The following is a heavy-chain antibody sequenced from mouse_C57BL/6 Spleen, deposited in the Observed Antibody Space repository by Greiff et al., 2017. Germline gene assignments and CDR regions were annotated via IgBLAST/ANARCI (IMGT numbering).Heavy chain of an antibody. CDR1: GYTFTDYN. J-gene: IGHJ2*01. CDR2: INPNNGGT. D-gene: IGHD1-1*01. Sequence: VQLKESGPELVKPGASVKMSCKASGYTFTDYNMHWVKQSHGKSLEWIGYINPNNGGTSYNQKFKGKATLTVNKSSSTAYMELRSLTSEDSAVYYCARYGGLRDFDYWGQGTTRTVSS. CDR3: ARYGGLRDFDY. V-gene: IGHV1-22*01.